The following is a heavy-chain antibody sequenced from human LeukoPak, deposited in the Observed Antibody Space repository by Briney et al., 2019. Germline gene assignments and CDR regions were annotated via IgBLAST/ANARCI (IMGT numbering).Heavy chain of an antibody. V-gene: IGHV1-69*05. J-gene: IGHJ4*02. D-gene: IGHD2-21*02. CDR3: ARESVPPYCGGDCCLDY. CDR1: GGTFSSYA. Sequence: SVNVSFKASGGTFSSYAISWVRQAPGQGLEWMGRIIPIFGTANYAQKFQGRVTTTTDESTSTAYMELSSLRSEDTAVYYCARESVPPYCGGDCCLDYWGQGTLVTVSS. CDR2: IIPIFGTA.